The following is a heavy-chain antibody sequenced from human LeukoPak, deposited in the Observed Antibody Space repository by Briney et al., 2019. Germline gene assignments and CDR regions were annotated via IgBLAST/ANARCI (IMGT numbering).Heavy chain of an antibody. CDR3: AREIYYYDSSGYTYYFDY. D-gene: IGHD3-22*01. CDR2: ISYDGSNN. Sequence: GGSLRLSCAASGFTFSSYAMHWVRQAPGKGLEWAAVISYDGSNNYYADSVKGRFTISRDNSKNTLSLQMNSLRDEDTAVYYCAREIYYYDSSGYTYYFDYWGQGTLVTVSS. V-gene: IGHV3-30*04. CDR1: GFTFSSYA. J-gene: IGHJ4*02.